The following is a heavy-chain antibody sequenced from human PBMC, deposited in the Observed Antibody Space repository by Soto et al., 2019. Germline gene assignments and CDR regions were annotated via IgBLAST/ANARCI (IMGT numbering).Heavy chain of an antibody. J-gene: IGHJ4*02. Sequence: ASVKVSCKASGYTFTSYYMHWVRQAPGQGLEWMGIINPSGGSTSYAQKFQGRVTMTRDTSTSTVYMELSSLRSEDTAVYYCARDLSPSTYYYDSSGYSPGYWGQGTLVTVSS. V-gene: IGHV1-46*01. CDR3: ARDLSPSTYYYDSSGYSPGY. D-gene: IGHD3-22*01. CDR2: INPSGGST. CDR1: GYTFTSYY.